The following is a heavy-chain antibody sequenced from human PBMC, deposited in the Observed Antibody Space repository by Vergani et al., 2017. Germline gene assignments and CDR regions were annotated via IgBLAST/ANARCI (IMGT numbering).Heavy chain of an antibody. J-gene: IGHJ3*02. D-gene: IGHD2-21*02. CDR1: GGSLSSYY. V-gene: IGHV4-59*01. CDR3: AREGDPGAFDI. CDR2: IYYSGST. Sequence: QVQLQESGPGLVKPSETLSLTCTVSGGSLSSYYWSWIRQPPGKGLEWIGYIYYSGSTNYNPSLKSRVTISVDTSKNQFSLKLSSVTAEDTAVYYCAREGDPGAFDIWGQGTMVTVSS.